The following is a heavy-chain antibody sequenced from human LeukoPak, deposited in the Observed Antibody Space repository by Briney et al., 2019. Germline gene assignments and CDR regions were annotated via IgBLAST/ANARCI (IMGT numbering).Heavy chain of an antibody. CDR1: GGSISSYY. J-gene: IGHJ4*02. V-gene: IGHV4-4*07. CDR2: IYSSGST. Sequence: SETLSLTCTVSGGSISSYYWSWIRQPAGEGLEWIGRIYSSGSTNYNPSLRSRVTMSVDTSRNQFSLKLSSVNAADTAVYYCARMFSGTYGGIDYWGQGTLVTVSS. D-gene: IGHD1-26*01. CDR3: ARMFSGTYGGIDY.